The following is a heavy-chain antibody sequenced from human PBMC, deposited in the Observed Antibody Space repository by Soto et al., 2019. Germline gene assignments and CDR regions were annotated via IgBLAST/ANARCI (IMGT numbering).Heavy chain of an antibody. V-gene: IGHV1-3*01. D-gene: IGHD2-2*01. CDR1: GYTFTSYA. CDR2: INAGNGNT. J-gene: IGHJ6*01. Sequence: QVPLVQSGAEVKKPGASVKVSCKASGYTFTSYAMHWVRQAPGQRLEWMGWINAGNGNTKYSQKFQGRVTITRDTSASTAYMELSSLRSEDTAVYYCASSITADIVVVPAANHPDYYYGMDVW. CDR3: ASSITADIVVVPAANHPDYYYGMDV.